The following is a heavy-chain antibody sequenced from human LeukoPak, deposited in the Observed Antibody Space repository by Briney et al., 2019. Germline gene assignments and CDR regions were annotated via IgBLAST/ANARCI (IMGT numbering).Heavy chain of an antibody. Sequence: KASETLSLTCTVSGYSISSGYYWGWIRQPPGKGLEWIGSIYHSGSTNYNPSLKSRVTMSVDTSTNQFSLKLSSVTAADTAVYYCARENWARGGGERAFDIWGQGTMVTVSS. J-gene: IGHJ3*02. CDR3: ARENWARGGGERAFDI. D-gene: IGHD3-10*01. CDR1: GYSISSGYY. CDR2: IYHSGST. V-gene: IGHV4-38-2*02.